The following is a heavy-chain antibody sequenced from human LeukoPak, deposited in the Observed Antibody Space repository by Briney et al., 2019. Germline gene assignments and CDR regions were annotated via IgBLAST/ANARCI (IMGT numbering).Heavy chain of an antibody. CDR2: ISYDGSNK. CDR3: AKVGNYYDSSGYYPLWFDY. J-gene: IGHJ4*02. CDR1: GFTFSSYG. D-gene: IGHD3-22*01. V-gene: IGHV3-30*18. Sequence: GGSLRLSCAASGFTFSSYGMHWVRQAPGKGLEWVAVISYDGSNKYYADSVKGRFTISRDNSKNTLYLQMNSLRAEDTAVYYCAKVGNYYDSSGYYPLWFDYWGQGTLVTVSS.